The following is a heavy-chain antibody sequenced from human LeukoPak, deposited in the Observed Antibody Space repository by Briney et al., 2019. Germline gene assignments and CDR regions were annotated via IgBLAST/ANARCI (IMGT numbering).Heavy chain of an antibody. CDR3: ARSSLAVHFNY. V-gene: IGHV4-61*09. Sequence: PSETLSPTCTVSGGSISSGSYYWNWIRQPAGKGLEWLGNIFTRGTTNYNASLESRLTISLDTARNQFSLSLRSVTAADTAIYFCARSSLAVHFNYWGQGTLVTASS. D-gene: IGHD6-19*01. CDR2: IFTRGTT. J-gene: IGHJ4*02. CDR1: GGSISSGSYY.